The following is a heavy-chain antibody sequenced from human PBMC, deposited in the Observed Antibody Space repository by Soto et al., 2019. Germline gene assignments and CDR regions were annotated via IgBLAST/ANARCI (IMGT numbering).Heavy chain of an antibody. CDR1: GFTVSSYG. D-gene: IGHD7-27*01. V-gene: IGHV3-30*03. Sequence: QVQLVESGGGVVPPGRSLRLSCAASGFTVSSYGMHWVRQAPGKGLEWVAVISYDGSNKYYADSVKGRFTISRDNSKDTLYLQMNSLRAGDTAVYYCATDLAGVLDYWGQGTLVTVSS. J-gene: IGHJ4*02. CDR2: ISYDGSNK. CDR3: ATDLAGVLDY.